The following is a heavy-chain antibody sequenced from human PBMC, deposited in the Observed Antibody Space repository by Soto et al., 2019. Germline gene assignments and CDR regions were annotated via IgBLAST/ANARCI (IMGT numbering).Heavy chain of an antibody. CDR3: ARDSATLGMDV. CDR2: IYYSGST. V-gene: IGHV4-59*01. J-gene: IGHJ6*02. Sequence: QVQLQESGPGLVKPSETLSLTCTVSGGSISSYYWNWIRQPPGKGLEWIGYIYYSGSTNYNPSLKSRVTISVDTSKTQFSLKLSSVTAADTAVYYCARDSATLGMDVWGQGTTVTVSS. CDR1: GGSISSYY. D-gene: IGHD5-12*01.